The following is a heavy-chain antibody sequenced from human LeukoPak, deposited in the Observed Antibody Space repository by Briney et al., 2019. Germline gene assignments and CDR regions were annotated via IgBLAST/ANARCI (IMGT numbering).Heavy chain of an antibody. Sequence: GASVKVSCKASGYTFTSYDINRVRQATGHGREGMGWMNPNSGNTGYQQKFQRRVTMTRNTSTSTAYMELSSLRSEDTAVYYCARGLRRGYRIGWSPAAYWGQGNLVTVSS. CDR1: GYTFTSYD. CDR3: ARGLRRGYRIGWSPAAY. CDR2: MNPNSGNT. V-gene: IGHV1-8*01. D-gene: IGHD6-19*01. J-gene: IGHJ4*02.